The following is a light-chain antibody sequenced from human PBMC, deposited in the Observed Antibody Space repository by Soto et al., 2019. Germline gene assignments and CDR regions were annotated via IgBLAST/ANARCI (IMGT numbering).Light chain of an antibody. CDR3: QQYATSPWT. J-gene: IGKJ1*01. CDR1: QSVSSSY. V-gene: IGKV3-20*01. Sequence: EIVLTQSPGTLSLSPGERATLSCRASQSVSSSYLAWYQQKPGQAPRLLIYGTSSRATGIPDRFSGSGSGPDITLTISRLEPEDFAVYYCQQYATSPWTFGQGTKVEVK. CDR2: GTS.